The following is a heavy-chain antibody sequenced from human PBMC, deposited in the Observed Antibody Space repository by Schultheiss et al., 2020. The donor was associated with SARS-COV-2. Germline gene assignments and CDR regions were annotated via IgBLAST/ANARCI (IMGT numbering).Heavy chain of an antibody. V-gene: IGHV4-61*01. J-gene: IGHJ4*02. CDR2: INHSGST. CDR3: ARETGGYYGSGSPDY. D-gene: IGHD3-10*01. CDR1: GGSVSSGSYY. Sequence: SETLSLTCTVSGGSVSSGSYYWSWIRQPPGKGLEWIGEINHSGSTNYNPSLKSRVTISVDTSKNQFSLKLSSVTAADTAVYYCARETGGYYGSGSPDYWGQGTLVTVSS.